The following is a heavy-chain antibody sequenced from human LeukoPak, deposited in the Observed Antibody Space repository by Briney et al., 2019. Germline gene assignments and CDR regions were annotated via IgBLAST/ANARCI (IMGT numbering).Heavy chain of an antibody. Sequence: GESLKISCKGSGYSFTGYWIGWVRQMPGKGLEWMGIIYPGDSDTRYSPSFQGQVTISADKSISTAYLQWSSLKASDTAMYYCATYIGGHTVTTSGAFDIWGQGTMVTVSS. D-gene: IGHD4-17*01. J-gene: IGHJ3*02. V-gene: IGHV5-51*01. CDR2: IYPGDSDT. CDR3: ATYIGGHTVTTSGAFDI. CDR1: GYSFTGYW.